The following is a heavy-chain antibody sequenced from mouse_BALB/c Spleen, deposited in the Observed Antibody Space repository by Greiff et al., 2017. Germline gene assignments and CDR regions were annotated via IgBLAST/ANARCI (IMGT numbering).Heavy chain of an antibody. CDR1: GFTFSSYT. V-gene: IGHV5-12-2*01. J-gene: IGHJ3*01. Sequence: EVHLVESGGGLVQPGGSLKLSCAASGFTFSSYTMSWVRQTPEKRLEWVAYISNGGGSTYYPDTVKGRFTISRDNAKNTLYLQMSSLKSEDTAMYYCARQGYYYGSSQFAYWGQGTLVTVSA. D-gene: IGHD1-1*01. CDR3: ARQGYYYGSSQFAY. CDR2: ISNGGGST.